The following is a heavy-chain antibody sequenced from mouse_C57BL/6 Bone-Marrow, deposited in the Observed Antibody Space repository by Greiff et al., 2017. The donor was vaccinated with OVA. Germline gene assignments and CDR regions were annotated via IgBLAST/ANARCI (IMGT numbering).Heavy chain of an antibody. CDR1: GFTFSDYG. CDR3: ARLLLRYFDV. CDR2: ISSGSSTI. Sequence: DVKLQESGGGLVKPGGSLKLSCAASGFTFSDYGMHWVRQAPEKGLEWVAYISSGSSTIYYADTVKGRFTISRDNAKNTLFLQMTSLRSEDTAMYYCARLLLRYFDVWGTGTTVTVSS. V-gene: IGHV5-17*01. J-gene: IGHJ1*03. D-gene: IGHD1-1*01.